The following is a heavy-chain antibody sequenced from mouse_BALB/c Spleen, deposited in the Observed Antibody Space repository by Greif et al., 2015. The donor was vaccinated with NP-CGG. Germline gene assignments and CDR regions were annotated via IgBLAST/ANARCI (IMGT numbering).Heavy chain of an antibody. CDR1: GYTFTGYW. V-gene: IGHV1-7*01. CDR2: INPSTGYT. D-gene: IGHD2-3*01. Sequence: QVQLQQSGAELAKPGASVKMSCKASGYTFTGYWMHWVKQRPGQGLEWIGYINPSTGYTEYNQKFKDKATLTADKSSSTAYMQLSSLTSEDSAVYYCARSDGYFDYWGQGTTLTVSS. J-gene: IGHJ2*01. CDR3: ARSDGYFDY.